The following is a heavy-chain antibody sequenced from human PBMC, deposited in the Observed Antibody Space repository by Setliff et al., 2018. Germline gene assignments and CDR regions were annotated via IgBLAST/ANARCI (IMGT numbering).Heavy chain of an antibody. J-gene: IGHJ5*02. D-gene: IGHD3-22*01. V-gene: IGHV4-39*01. CDR2: IYDRGSS. Sequence: SETLSLTCTVSGGSVSNSGFFWGWLRQAPGKGLEWIGNIYDRGSSNYNASLKSRLIITRDTSKNQIPLKLTSVTAADTAVYYCGRGFSRIEGWGNWFDPWGQGILVTVSS. CDR3: GRGFSRIEGWGNWFDP. CDR1: GGSVSNSGFF.